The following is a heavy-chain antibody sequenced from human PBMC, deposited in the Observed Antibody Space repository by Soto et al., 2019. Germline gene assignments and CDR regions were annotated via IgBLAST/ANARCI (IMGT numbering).Heavy chain of an antibody. CDR3: ARGPGFQLVWGFDY. Sequence: PSETLSLTCAVSGGSISSGGYSWSWIRQPPGKGLEWIGYIYHSGSTYYNPSLKSRVTISVDRSKNQFSLKLSSVTAADTAVYYCARGPGFQLVWGFDYWGQGTLVTVSS. CDR2: IYHSGST. J-gene: IGHJ4*02. D-gene: IGHD3-16*01. V-gene: IGHV4-30-2*01. CDR1: GGSISSGGYS.